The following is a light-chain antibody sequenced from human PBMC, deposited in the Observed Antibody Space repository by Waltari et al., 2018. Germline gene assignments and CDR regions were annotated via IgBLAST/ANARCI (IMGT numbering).Light chain of an antibody. Sequence: QSVLTQPPSASGTPGQRVTISCSGSSSNIGGNTVNWYQQLPGRAPKLLIYSNNQRPSCVPGRFSGSKSVTSASLFISGLQSEDDADYYCATWDDSLSGFYVFGAGTRVTVL. CDR2: SNN. CDR1: SSNIGGNT. J-gene: IGLJ1*01. CDR3: ATWDDSLSGFYV. V-gene: IGLV1-44*01.